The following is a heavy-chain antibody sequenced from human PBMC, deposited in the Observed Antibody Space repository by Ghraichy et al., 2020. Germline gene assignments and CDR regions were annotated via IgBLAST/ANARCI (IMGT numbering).Heavy chain of an antibody. J-gene: IGHJ3*02. D-gene: IGHD6-19*01. CDR3: ATDGLGLLPGDAFDI. CDR1: ELQFSTHS. V-gene: IGHV3-48*01. Sequence: GESLNISCVASELQFSTHSMNWVRQAPGKGLEWVSHISASGGSATYYTDSVKGRFTISRDDARTSVYLQMNSLRVEDTAVYYCATDGLGLLPGDAFDIWGQGTMVDVSS. CDR2: ISASGGSAT.